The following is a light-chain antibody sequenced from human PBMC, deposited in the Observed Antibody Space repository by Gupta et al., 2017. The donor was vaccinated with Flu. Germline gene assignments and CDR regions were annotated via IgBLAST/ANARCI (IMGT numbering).Light chain of an antibody. CDR3: CSYAGSSTPYV. CDR1: SSDVGSYNL. Sequence: QSALTQPASLSGSPGQSSTIPCTGTSSDVGSYNLVSWYQQHPGKAPKLMIHEGSKRPSGVSNRLSGSKSGNTASLTISGRQAADDADYYCCSYAGSSTPYVCGTGTKVTVL. J-gene: IGLJ1*01. V-gene: IGLV2-23*01. CDR2: EGS.